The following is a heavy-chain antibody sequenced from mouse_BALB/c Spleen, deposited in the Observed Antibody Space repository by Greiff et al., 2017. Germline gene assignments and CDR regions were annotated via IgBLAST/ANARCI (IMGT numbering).Heavy chain of an antibody. Sequence: QVQLQQSAAELARPGASVKMSCKASGYTFTSYTMHWVKQRPGQGLEWIGYINPSSGYTEYNQKFKDKTTLTADKSSSTAYMQLSSLTSEDSAVYYCAIYYRYDYYVDYWGQGTTLTVSS. CDR1: GYTFTSYT. D-gene: IGHD2-14*01. V-gene: IGHV1-4*02. CDR3: AIYYRYDYYVDY. CDR2: INPSSGYT. J-gene: IGHJ2*01.